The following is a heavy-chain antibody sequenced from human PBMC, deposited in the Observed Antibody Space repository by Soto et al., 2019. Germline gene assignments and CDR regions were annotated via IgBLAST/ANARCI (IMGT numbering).Heavy chain of an antibody. D-gene: IGHD2-8*01. CDR2: ISYDGSNK. J-gene: IGHJ3*02. CDR1: GFTFSSYA. CDR3: ARALRGPHTGDAFDI. Sequence: QVQLVESGGGVVQPGRSLRLSCAASGFTFSSYAMHWVRQAPGMGLEWVAVISYDGSNKYYADSVKGRFTISRDNSKNTLYLQMNSLIAEDTAVYYCARALRGPHTGDAFDIWGQWTTVTVSS. V-gene: IGHV3-30-3*01.